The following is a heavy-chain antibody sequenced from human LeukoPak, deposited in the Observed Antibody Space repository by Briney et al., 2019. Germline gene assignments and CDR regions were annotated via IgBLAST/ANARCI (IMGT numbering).Heavy chain of an antibody. V-gene: IGHV3-23*01. CDR1: GLPFSRLA. CDR3: ARDLLRGPTGDY. J-gene: IGHJ4*02. D-gene: IGHD3-10*01. CDR2: ISSSGGST. Sequence: GGSLRLSCAVSGLPFSRLAMSWVRHAPGEGLEWVSAISSSGGSTYYADAVKGRFTISRDNSKNKLYQQMNSLRAEDTAVYYCARDLLRGPTGDYWGQGTLVTVSS.